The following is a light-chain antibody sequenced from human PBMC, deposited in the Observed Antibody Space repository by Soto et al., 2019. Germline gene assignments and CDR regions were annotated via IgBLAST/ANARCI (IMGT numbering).Light chain of an antibody. CDR1: SSDVGNYIF. CDR3: VSYTTSAPYV. V-gene: IGLV2-14*01. J-gene: IGLJ1*01. CDR2: DIN. Sequence: QSVLTQPASVSGSPGQSITISCTGTSSDVGNYIFVSWYRQHPGKAPKLMIYDINNRPSGVSNRFSGSKSGNTASLTISGLQAEDEADYYCVSYTTSAPYVFGTGTKVT.